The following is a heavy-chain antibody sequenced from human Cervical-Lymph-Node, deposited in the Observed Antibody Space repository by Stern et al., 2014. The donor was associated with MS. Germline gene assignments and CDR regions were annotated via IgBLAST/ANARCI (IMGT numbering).Heavy chain of an antibody. CDR2: VYSSPDGGTT. V-gene: IGHV3-15*01. CDR1: GFTFSKAW. Sequence: EVQLLESGGGLVKPGGSLRLSCAASGFTFSKAWMGWVRQAPGKGPEGVGRVYSSPDGGTTDYAAPVKGRFTISRDDSKSALYLQMNSLKTEDTAMYYCMAYSNYQLPADFWGQGALVTVSS. D-gene: IGHD4-11*01. CDR3: MAYSNYQLPADF. J-gene: IGHJ4*02.